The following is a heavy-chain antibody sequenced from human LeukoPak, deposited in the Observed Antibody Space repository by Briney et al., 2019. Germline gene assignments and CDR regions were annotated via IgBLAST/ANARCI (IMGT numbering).Heavy chain of an antibody. CDR3: AKDQACSGGSCYSSDAFDI. D-gene: IGHD2-15*01. CDR1: GFTFSNYA. CDR2: ISGSGGST. V-gene: IGHV3-23*01. Sequence: GGSLRLSCAASGFTFSNYAMNWVRQAPGKGLEWVSAISGSGGSTYYADSVKGRFTISRDNSKNTLYLQMNSLRAEDTAVYYCAKDQACSGGSCYSSDAFDIWGQGTMVTVSS. J-gene: IGHJ3*02.